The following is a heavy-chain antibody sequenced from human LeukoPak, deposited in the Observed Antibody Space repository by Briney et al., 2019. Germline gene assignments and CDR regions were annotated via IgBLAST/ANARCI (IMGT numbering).Heavy chain of an antibody. V-gene: IGHV3-21*01. J-gene: IGHJ4*02. Sequence: KTGGSLRLSCAASGFTFSSYAMSWVRQAPGKGLEWFSSISGESSEVYYAESVKGRFTISRDNAKKSLYLQMNSLRDEDTALYYCTRDSSGWHFDDWGQGTLVTVSS. D-gene: IGHD6-19*01. CDR3: TRDSSGWHFDD. CDR2: ISGESSEV. CDR1: GFTFSSYA.